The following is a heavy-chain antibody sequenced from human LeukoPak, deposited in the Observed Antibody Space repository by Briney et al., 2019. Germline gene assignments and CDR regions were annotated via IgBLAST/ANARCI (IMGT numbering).Heavy chain of an antibody. Sequence: GGSLRLSCAASGFTFSSFGMHWVRQAPGKGLEWVAVLSYDGSNRYYAGSVKGRFTISRDNSKNTLYLQMNSLRAEDTAVYYCAKDASTVTLHADYWGQGTLVTVSS. CDR2: LSYDGSNR. V-gene: IGHV3-30*18. CDR1: GFTFSSFG. D-gene: IGHD4-17*01. CDR3: AKDASTVTLHADY. J-gene: IGHJ4*02.